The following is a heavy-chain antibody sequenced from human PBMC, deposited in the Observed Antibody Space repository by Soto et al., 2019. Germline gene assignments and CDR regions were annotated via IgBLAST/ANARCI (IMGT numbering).Heavy chain of an antibody. V-gene: IGHV4-39*01. Sequence: SETLSLTCTVSGGSISSSSYYWGWIRQPPGKGLEWIGSIYYSGSTYYNPSLKSRVTISVDTSKNQFSLKLSSVTAADTAVYYCARQVAAGSDYWGQGTLVTVSS. J-gene: IGHJ4*02. CDR2: IYYSGST. CDR1: GGSISSSSYY. CDR3: ARQVAAGSDY. D-gene: IGHD6-13*01.